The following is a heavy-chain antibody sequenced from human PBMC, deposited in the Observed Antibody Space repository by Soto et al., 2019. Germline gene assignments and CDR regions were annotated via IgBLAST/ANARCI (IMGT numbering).Heavy chain of an antibody. D-gene: IGHD3-22*01. V-gene: IGHV5-51*01. J-gene: IGHJ6*02. CDR3: AITGASSGLYYYGMDV. CDR2: IYPGDSDT. Sequence: GESLKISCKGSGYSFTSYWIGWVRQMPGKGLEWMGIIYPGDSDTRYSPSFQGQVTISADKSISTAYLQWSSLKASDTAMYYCAITGASSGLYYYGMDVWGQGTTVTVSS. CDR1: GYSFTSYW.